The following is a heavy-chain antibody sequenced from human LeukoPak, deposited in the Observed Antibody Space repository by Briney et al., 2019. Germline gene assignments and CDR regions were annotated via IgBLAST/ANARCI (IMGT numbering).Heavy chain of an antibody. CDR3: ARLFRGYYGSGSPQAFDI. J-gene: IGHJ3*02. V-gene: IGHV4-39*01. CDR2: IYYSGST. CDR1: GFTFSSYW. D-gene: IGHD3-10*01. Sequence: SGGSLRLSCAASGFTFSSYWMSWVRRPPGKGLEWIGSIYYSGSTYYNPSLKSRVTISVDTSKNQFSLKLSSVTAADTAVYYCARLFRGYYGSGSPQAFDIWGQGTMVTVSS.